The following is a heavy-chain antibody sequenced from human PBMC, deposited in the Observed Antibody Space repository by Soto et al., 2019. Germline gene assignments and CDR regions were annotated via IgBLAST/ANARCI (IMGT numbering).Heavy chain of an antibody. Sequence: QVQLVESGGGVVQPGTSLRLSCAASGFTFSSYGMHWVRQAPGKGLEWVAVFYYDGSTKYYADSVKGRFNISRDNSKNTLYLQMNSLRAEDTAVYYCGRGMGGYSEGPDYWGQGTLVTVSS. V-gene: IGHV3-33*01. J-gene: IGHJ4*02. CDR2: FYYDGSTK. CDR1: GFTFSSYG. CDR3: GRGMGGYSEGPDY. D-gene: IGHD5-12*01.